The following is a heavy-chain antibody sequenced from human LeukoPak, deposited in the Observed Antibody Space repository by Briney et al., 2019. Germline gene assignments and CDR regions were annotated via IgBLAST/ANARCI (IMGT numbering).Heavy chain of an antibody. V-gene: IGHV1-69*13. D-gene: IGHD2-15*01. J-gene: IGHJ4*02. CDR3: ARGKGGPFDY. CDR1: GYTFTSYG. CDR2: IIPIFGTA. Sequence: VASVKVSCKASGYTFTSYGISWVRQAPGQGLEWMGGIIPIFGTANYAQKFQGRVTITADESTSTAYMELSSLRSEDTAVYYCARGKGGPFDYWGQGTLVSVST.